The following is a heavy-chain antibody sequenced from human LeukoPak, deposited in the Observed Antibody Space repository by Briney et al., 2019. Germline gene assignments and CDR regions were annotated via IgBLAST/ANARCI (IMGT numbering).Heavy chain of an antibody. Sequence: GGSLRLSCAASGFTFSSYAMSWVRQAPGKGLEWVSAISGSGGSTYYADSVKGRFTISRDNSKNTLYLQMNSLRAGDTAVYYCATHTSDSSWYVYFDYWGQGTLVTVSS. V-gene: IGHV3-23*01. D-gene: IGHD6-13*01. CDR3: ATHTSDSSWYVYFDY. J-gene: IGHJ4*02. CDR2: ISGSGGST. CDR1: GFTFSSYA.